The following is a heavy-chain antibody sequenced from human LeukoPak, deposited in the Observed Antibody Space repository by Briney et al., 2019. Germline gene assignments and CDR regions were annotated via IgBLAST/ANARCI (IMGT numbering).Heavy chain of an antibody. CDR2: ISGSGGST. V-gene: IGHV3-23*01. J-gene: IGHJ6*02. D-gene: IGHD6-6*01. CDR1: GFTFSSYA. Sequence: SGGSLRLSCAASGFTFSSYAMSWVRQAPGKGLEWVSGISGSGGSTYYADSVKGRFTISRDYAKNSLYLQMNSLRAEDTAVYYCARDTSSSNPYYGMDVWGQGTTVTVSS. CDR3: ARDTSSSNPYYGMDV.